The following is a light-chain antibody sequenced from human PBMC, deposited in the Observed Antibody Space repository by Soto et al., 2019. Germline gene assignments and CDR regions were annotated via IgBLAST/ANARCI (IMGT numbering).Light chain of an antibody. V-gene: IGKV3-11*01. J-gene: IGKJ1*01. Sequence: DIVLTQSPATLSLSPGERATLSCRASQSVSTYLAWYQQKPGQAPRLLIYLASNRAAGVPARFSGSGSGTDFTLTISDVEPEDFAVYYCHQRQSWPRTFGQGTKVDIK. CDR2: LAS. CDR3: HQRQSWPRT. CDR1: QSVSTY.